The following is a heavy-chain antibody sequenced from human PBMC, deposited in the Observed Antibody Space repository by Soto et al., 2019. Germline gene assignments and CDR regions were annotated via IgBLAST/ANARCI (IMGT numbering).Heavy chain of an antibody. V-gene: IGHV3-23*01. CDR2: VSASGVST. CDR1: GFTFSTYA. CDR3: AKGRSNWFDP. J-gene: IGHJ5*02. Sequence: EVQLLESGGGLVQPGGSLRLSCAASGFTFSTYAMTWVRQAPGKGPEWVSSVSASGVSTYYADSVKGRFTISRDNSKNTLYLPMNSLRAEDTAVYYCAKGRSNWFDPWGPGTLVTVSS.